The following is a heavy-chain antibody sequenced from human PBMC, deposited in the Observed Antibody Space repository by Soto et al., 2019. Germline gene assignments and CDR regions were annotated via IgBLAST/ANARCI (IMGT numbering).Heavy chain of an antibody. J-gene: IGHJ3*02. CDR1: GFTFDDYT. V-gene: IGHV3-43*01. CDR2: ISWDGGST. D-gene: IGHD6-6*01. Sequence: PGGSLRLSCAASGFTFDDYTMHWVRQAPGKGLEWVSLISWDGGSTYYADSVKGRFTISRDNSKNSLYLQMNGLRTEDTALYYCAKDLYSSSPHGAFDIWGQGTMVTVSS. CDR3: AKDLYSSSPHGAFDI.